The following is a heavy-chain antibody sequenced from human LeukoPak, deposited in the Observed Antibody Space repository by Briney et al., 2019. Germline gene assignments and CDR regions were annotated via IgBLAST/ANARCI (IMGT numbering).Heavy chain of an antibody. D-gene: IGHD3-3*01. J-gene: IGHJ5*02. V-gene: IGHV4-34*01. CDR1: GGSFSGYY. CDR3: ARGGGITIFGVVMGPNWFDP. Sequence: KPSETLSLTCAVYGGSFSGYYWSWIRQPPGKGLEWIGEIKHSGSTNYNPSLKSRVTTSVDTSKNQFSLKLSSVTAADTAVYYCARGGGITIFGVVMGPNWFDPWGQGTLVTVSS. CDR2: IKHSGST.